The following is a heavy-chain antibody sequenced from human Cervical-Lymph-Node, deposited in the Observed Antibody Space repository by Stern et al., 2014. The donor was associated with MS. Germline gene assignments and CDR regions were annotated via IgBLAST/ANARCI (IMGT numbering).Heavy chain of an antibody. V-gene: IGHV3-21*01. CDR3: TRGGGSSGH. J-gene: IGHJ4*02. D-gene: IGHD1-26*01. Sequence: EVQLVESGGGLVKPGGSLRLSCAASGFAFSNYTMNWVRQAPGKGLEWVSSISGRRSYRYYADSLKVRLTISRDNAKNSVYLQMDNLRVEDTAVYYCTRGGGSSGHWGQGTLVTVSS. CDR1: GFAFSNYT. CDR2: ISGRRSYR.